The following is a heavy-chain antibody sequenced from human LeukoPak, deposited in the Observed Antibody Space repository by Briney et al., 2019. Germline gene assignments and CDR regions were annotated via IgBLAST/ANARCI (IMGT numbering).Heavy chain of an antibody. Sequence: SQTLSLTCTVSGGSISSGGYYWSWIRQHPGKGLEWIGYIYYSGSTYYNPSLKSRVTISVDTSKNQFSLKLSSVTAADTAVYYCARVGVSYYDILTGYYFGDYFDYWGQGTLVTVSS. CDR3: ARVGVSYYDILTGYYFGDYFDY. J-gene: IGHJ4*02. CDR1: GGSISSGGYY. CDR2: IYYSGST. V-gene: IGHV4-31*03. D-gene: IGHD3-9*01.